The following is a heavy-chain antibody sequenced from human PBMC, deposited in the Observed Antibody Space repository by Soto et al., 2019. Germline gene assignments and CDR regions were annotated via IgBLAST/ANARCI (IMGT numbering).Heavy chain of an antibody. D-gene: IGHD6-13*01. CDR3: ARGARQQLVYYYSGMDV. CDR1: GFTFSSYD. CDR2: ISYDGSNK. J-gene: IGHJ6*01. V-gene: IGHV3-30-3*01. Sequence: QVQLVESGGGVVQPGRSLRLSCAASGFTFSSYDMHWVRQAPGKGLEWVAVISYDGSNKYYADSVKVRFTISRDNSKNTLYLQMNSLRAEDTAVYYCARGARQQLVYYYSGMDVW.